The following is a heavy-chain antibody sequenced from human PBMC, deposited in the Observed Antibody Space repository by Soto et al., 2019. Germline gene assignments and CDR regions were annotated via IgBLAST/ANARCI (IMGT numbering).Heavy chain of an antibody. V-gene: IGHV4-61*01. D-gene: IGHD6-13*01. CDR1: GGSVSSGTYY. J-gene: IGHJ5*01. Sequence: PSETLSLTCTVSGGSVSSGTYYWSWIRQPPGKGLEWIGYIYFTGATNYSPSLKSRVTISMDTSKNQFSLRLSFVTAADTAVYYCARYRRSSSWFDSWGQGTLVTVSS. CDR3: ARYRRSSSWFDS. CDR2: IYFTGAT.